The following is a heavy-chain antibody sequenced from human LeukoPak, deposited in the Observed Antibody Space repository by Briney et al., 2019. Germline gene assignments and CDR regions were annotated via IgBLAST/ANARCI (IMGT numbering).Heavy chain of an antibody. CDR3: ATFDRYRNNWYYFS. CDR2: ISPSNGNT. D-gene: IGHD6-13*01. Sequence: ASVKVSCKASGYTFNNYGISWVRQAPGQGLEWMGWISPSNGNTHYAQTVQGRVTMTTETSTSTAYMELRSLRSDDTAVYYCATFDRYRNNWYYFSWGQGTLVTISS. CDR1: GYTFNNYG. J-gene: IGHJ4*02. V-gene: IGHV1-18*01.